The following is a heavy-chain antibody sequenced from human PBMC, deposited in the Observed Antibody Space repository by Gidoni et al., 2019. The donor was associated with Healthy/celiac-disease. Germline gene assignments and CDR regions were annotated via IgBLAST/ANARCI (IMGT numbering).Heavy chain of an antibody. V-gene: IGHV4-34*01. D-gene: IGHD2-15*01. CDR2: INHSGST. CDR3: ARVADIVVVVAATPGRNWFDP. J-gene: IGHJ5*02. CDR1: GGSFRGYY. Sequence: QVQLQQWGAGLLKPSETLSLTCAVYGGSFRGYYWSWIRQPPGKGLEWIGEINHSGSTNYNPSLKSRVTISVDTSKNQFSLKLSSVTAADTAVYYCARVADIVVVVAATPGRNWFDPWGQGTLVTVSS.